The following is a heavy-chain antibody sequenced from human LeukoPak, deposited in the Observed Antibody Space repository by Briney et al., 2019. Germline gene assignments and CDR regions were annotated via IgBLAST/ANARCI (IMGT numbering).Heavy chain of an antibody. CDR2: ISGSGGST. J-gene: IGHJ5*02. D-gene: IGHD6-19*01. V-gene: IGHV3-23*01. CDR3: AKVSEQWLVWNWFDP. Sequence: GGSLRLSCAASGFTFSSYAMSWVRQAPGKGLEWVSAISGSGGSTYYADSVKGRFTISRDNSKNTPYLQMNSLRAEDTAVYYCAKVSEQWLVWNWFDPWGQGTLVTVSS. CDR1: GFTFSSYA.